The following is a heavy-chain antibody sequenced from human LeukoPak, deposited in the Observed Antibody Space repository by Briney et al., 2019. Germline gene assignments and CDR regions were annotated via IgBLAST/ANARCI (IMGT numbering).Heavy chain of an antibody. V-gene: IGHV1-69*13. CDR1: GGTFSSYA. Sequence: ASVKVSCKASGGTFSSYAISWVRQAPGQGLEWVGGIIPIFGTANYAQKFQGRVTITADESTSTAYMELSSLRSEDTAVYYCARDSLERDSWSATHDYWGQGTLVTVSS. CDR3: ARDSLERDSWSATHDY. J-gene: IGHJ4*02. CDR2: IIPIFGTA. D-gene: IGHD6-13*01.